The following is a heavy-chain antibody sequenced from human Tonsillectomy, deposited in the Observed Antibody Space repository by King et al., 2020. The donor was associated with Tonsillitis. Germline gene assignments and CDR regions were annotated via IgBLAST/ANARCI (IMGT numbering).Heavy chain of an antibody. J-gene: IGHJ6*03. CDR2: IYDSGST. D-gene: IGHD2-2*01. CDR1: GGSISSSSDY. V-gene: IGHV4-39*01. CDR3: ARPSCSSISCYYYYMDV. Sequence: QLQESGPGLVKPSETLSLTCTVSGGSISSSSDYWGWIRHPPGKGLEWIGSIYDSGSTYYNPSLKSRVTISVETSKNQFFLKLSSVTAADTALYYCARPSCSSISCYYYYMDVWGKGTTVTVSS.